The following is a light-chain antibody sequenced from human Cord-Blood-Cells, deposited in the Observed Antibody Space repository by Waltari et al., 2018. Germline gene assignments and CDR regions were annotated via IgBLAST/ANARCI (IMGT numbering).Light chain of an antibody. J-gene: IGLJ1*01. Sequence: QSALTQPASVSGSPGQSITISCTGTSSAVGGYNYVSWYQQHPGKAPKLMIYDVSNRPSGVSNRFSGSKSGNTASLTISGLQAEDEADYYCSSYTSSSTYVCGTGTKVTVL. CDR1: SSAVGGYNY. CDR3: SSYTSSSTYV. V-gene: IGLV2-14*01. CDR2: DVS.